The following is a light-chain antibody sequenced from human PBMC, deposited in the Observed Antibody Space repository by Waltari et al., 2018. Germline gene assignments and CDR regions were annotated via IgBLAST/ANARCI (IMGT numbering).Light chain of an antibody. CDR2: DVI. Sequence: QSVLPQPPSVSGSPGQSVTMSCTGTSSDIGSYNFVSWYQQHPGKAPKLVIYDVITRPSGVPDRFSGSKSGNTASLTVSGLQAEDEADYYCSSYAGSNNLVFGGGTKL. CDR3: SSYAGSNNLV. CDR1: SSDIGSYNF. J-gene: IGLJ2*01. V-gene: IGLV2-8*01.